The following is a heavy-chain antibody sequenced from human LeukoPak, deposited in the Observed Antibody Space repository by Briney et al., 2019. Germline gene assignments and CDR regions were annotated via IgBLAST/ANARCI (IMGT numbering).Heavy chain of an antibody. D-gene: IGHD2-15*01. V-gene: IGHV4-59*01. CDR1: GGSISSYY. CDR2: IYYSGST. CDR3: ARDSQIYCSGGSCPRGSYFDY. J-gene: IGHJ4*02. Sequence: SETLSLTCTVSGGSISSYYWSWIRQPPGKGLEWIGYIYYSGSTNYNPSLKSRVTISVDTSKNQFSLKLSSVTAADTAVYYCARDSQIYCSGGSCPRGSYFDYWGQGTLVTVSS.